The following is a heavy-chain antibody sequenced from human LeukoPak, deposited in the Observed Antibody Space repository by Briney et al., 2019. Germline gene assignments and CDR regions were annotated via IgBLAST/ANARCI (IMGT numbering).Heavy chain of an antibody. J-gene: IGHJ4*02. CDR3: ASAYCGGDCYGSRGLSADY. CDR2: INPSGGST. D-gene: IGHD2-21*01. CDR1: GYTFTSYH. Sequence: ASVKVSCKASGYTFTSYHMHWVRQAPGQGLEWMGIINPSGGSTSYAQKFQGRVTMTRDTSTSTVYMELSSLRSEDTAVYYCASAYCGGDCYGSRGLSADYWGQGTLVTVSS. V-gene: IGHV1-46*03.